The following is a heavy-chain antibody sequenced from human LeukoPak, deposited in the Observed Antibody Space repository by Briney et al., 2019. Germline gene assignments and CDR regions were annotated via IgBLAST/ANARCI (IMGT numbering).Heavy chain of an antibody. Sequence: GSLRLSCAVYGGSFSGYYWSWIRQPPGKGLEWIGYIYYSGSTNYNPSLKSRVTISVDTSKNQFSLKLSSVTAADTAVYYCARAYYDFWSGYEYYFDYWGQGTLVTVSS. J-gene: IGHJ4*02. D-gene: IGHD3-3*01. CDR1: GGSFSGYY. CDR2: IYYSGST. V-gene: IGHV4-59*01. CDR3: ARAYYDFWSGYEYYFDY.